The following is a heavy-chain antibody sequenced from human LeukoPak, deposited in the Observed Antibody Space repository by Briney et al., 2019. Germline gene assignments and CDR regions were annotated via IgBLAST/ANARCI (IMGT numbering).Heavy chain of an antibody. CDR1: GGTFSSYA. CDR2: TIPIFGTA. CDR3: ARDRGYYYGSGSKYYFDY. V-gene: IGHV1-69*13. D-gene: IGHD3-10*01. J-gene: IGHJ4*02. Sequence: SVKVSCKASGGTFSSYAISWVRQAPGQGLEWMGGTIPIFGTANYAQKFQGRVTITADESTSTAYMELSSLRSEDTAVYYCARDRGYYYGSGSKYYFDYWGQGTLVTVSS.